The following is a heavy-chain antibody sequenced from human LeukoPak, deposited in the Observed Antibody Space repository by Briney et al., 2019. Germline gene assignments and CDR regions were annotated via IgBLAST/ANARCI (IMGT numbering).Heavy chain of an antibody. J-gene: IGHJ4*02. CDR3: AIYCSSTSCYTPFAI. D-gene: IGHD2-2*02. Sequence: GASVKVSCKASGYTFTSYDINWVRQATGQGLEWMGWINPNSGGTNYAQKFQGWVTMTRDTSISTAYMELSRLRSDDTAVYYCAIYCSSTSCYTPFAIWGQGTLVTVSS. CDR2: INPNSGGT. V-gene: IGHV1-2*04. CDR1: GYTFTSYD.